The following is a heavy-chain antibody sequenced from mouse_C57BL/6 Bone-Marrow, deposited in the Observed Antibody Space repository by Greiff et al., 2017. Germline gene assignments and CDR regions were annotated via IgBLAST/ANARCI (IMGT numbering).Heavy chain of an antibody. Sequence: QVQLKESGAELARPGASVKLSCKASGYTFTSYGISWVKQRTGQGLEWIGEIYPRSGNTYYNEKFKGKATLTADKSSSTAYMELRSLTSEDSAVYFCARETTVVGGFDVWGTGTTVTVSS. CDR1: GYTFTSYG. CDR2: IYPRSGNT. D-gene: IGHD1-1*01. J-gene: IGHJ1*03. CDR3: ARETTVVGGFDV. V-gene: IGHV1-81*01.